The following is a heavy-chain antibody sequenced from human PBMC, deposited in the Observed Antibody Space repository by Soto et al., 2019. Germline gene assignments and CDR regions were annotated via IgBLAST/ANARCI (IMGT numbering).Heavy chain of an antibody. CDR1: GVSFSAFW. J-gene: IGHJ4*02. Sequence: EVQLVESGGGLVQPGGSLRLSCAASGVSFSAFWMSWVRQIPGKGLEWVANINQDGSEKQYVDSVKGRFTISRDNAKNSLFLQMNSLRADDSAVYYCARDRGWNIVVIPASFDLWGRGALVSVSS. CDR3: ARDRGWNIVVIPASFDL. D-gene: IGHD2-15*01. V-gene: IGHV3-7*01. CDR2: INQDGSEK.